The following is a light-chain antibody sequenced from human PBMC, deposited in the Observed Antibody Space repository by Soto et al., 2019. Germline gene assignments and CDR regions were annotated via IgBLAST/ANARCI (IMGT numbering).Light chain of an antibody. CDR1: QSISSW. CDR2: KAS. CDR3: QQYNSYSRT. Sequence: DIQMTQSPSTLSASVGDRVTMTCRASQSISSWLAWYQQKPGKAPKLLIYKASSLESGVPSRFSGSGSGTEFTLTISSLQPDDFATYYCQQYNSYSRTFGQGTKVE. V-gene: IGKV1-5*03. J-gene: IGKJ1*01.